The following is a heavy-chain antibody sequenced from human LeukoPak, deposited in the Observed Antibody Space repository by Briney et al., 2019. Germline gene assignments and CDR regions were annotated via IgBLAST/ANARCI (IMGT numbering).Heavy chain of an antibody. CDR3: AKASAMIVVVSKHFDY. D-gene: IGHD3-22*01. V-gene: IGHV3-23*01. Sequence: GGSLRLSCAASGFTFSSYAMSWVRQAPGKGLEGVSAIRGSGGSTYYADSVKGRFTISRDNSKNTLYLQMNSLRAEDTAVYYCAKASAMIVVVSKHFDYWGQGTLVTVSS. CDR1: GFTFSSYA. CDR2: IRGSGGST. J-gene: IGHJ4*02.